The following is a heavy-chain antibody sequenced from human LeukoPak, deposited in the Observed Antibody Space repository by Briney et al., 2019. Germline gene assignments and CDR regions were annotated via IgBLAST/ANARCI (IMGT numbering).Heavy chain of an antibody. V-gene: IGHV3-23*01. CDR2: ISGSGSST. CDR3: AKTEAPAAIRAGSDY. CDR1: GFTFSNYG. D-gene: IGHD2-2*02. Sequence: PGGSLRLSCAASGFTFSNYGMSWVRQAPGKGLEWVSIISGSGSSTYNAGSVKGRFTISRDNSNNTLYLQMNSLRAEDTAVYYCAKTEAPAAIRAGSDYWGQGTLVTVSS. J-gene: IGHJ4*02.